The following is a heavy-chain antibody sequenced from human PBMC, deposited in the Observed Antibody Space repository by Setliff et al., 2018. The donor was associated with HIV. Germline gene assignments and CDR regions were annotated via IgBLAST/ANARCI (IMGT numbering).Heavy chain of an antibody. Sequence: PGGSLRLSCSASGFLISGYTMHWVRQAPGKGLEYVSAINTIGSNTHYADSVEGRFTISRDNSKNTLYLQMNSLRAEDTAVYYCAKVGDIYVIPVDYGMDAWGQGTTVTVSS. V-gene: IGHV3-64*04. J-gene: IGHJ6*02. CDR3: AKVGDIYVIPVDYGMDA. CDR2: INTIGSNT. D-gene: IGHD3-9*01. CDR1: GFLISGYT.